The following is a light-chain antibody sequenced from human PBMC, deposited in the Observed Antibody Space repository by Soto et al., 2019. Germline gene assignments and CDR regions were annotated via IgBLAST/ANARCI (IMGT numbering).Light chain of an antibody. CDR3: AAWDDSLNGVV. CDR2: SNN. Sequence: QSVLTQPPSASGTPGQRVTISCSGSSSNIGSKTVNWYQQLPGTAPKLLIYSNNQRPSGVPDRFSGSKPGTSASLAISGLQSEDEADYYCAAWDDSLNGVVFGGGTKVTVL. V-gene: IGLV1-44*01. CDR1: SSNIGSKT. J-gene: IGLJ2*01.